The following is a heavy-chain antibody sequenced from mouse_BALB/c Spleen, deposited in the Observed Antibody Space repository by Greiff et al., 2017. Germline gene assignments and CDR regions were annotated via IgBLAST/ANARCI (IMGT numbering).Heavy chain of an antibody. V-gene: IGHV5-6-3*01. J-gene: IGHJ1*01. Sequence: EVKLVESGGGLVQPGGSLKLSCAASGFTFSSYGMSWVRQTPDKRLELVATINSNGGSTYYPDSVKGRFTISRDNAKNTLYLQMSSLKSEDTAMYYCSRYCSYGSSYVYFDVWGAGTTVTVSS. CDR1: GFTFSSYG. D-gene: IGHD1-1*01. CDR2: INSNGGST. CDR3: SRYCSYGSSYVYFDV.